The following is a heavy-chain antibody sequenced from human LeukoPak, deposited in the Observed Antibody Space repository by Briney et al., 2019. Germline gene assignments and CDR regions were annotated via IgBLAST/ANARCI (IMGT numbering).Heavy chain of an antibody. D-gene: IGHD5-18*01. V-gene: IGHV1-3*01. Sequence: ASVKVSCKASGYTFTSYAMHWVRQAPGQRLEWMGWINAGNGNTKYSQKFQGRVTITRDTSASTAYMELSSLRSEDTAVYYCAREGIQLRSVPFDYWGQGTLVTVSS. CDR3: AREGIQLRSVPFDY. CDR2: INAGNGNT. J-gene: IGHJ4*02. CDR1: GYTFTSYA.